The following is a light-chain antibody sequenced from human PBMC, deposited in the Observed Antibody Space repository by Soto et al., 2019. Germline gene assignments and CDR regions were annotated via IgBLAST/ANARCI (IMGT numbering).Light chain of an antibody. Sequence: QPVLTQPPSASGTPGQRVTISCSGSSSNIGSNYVYWYQQLPGTAPKLLIYRNNQRPSGVPDRFSGSKSGTSASLAISGHRSEDEADYYCAAWDDSLSGPDWVFGGGTKLTVL. V-gene: IGLV1-47*01. J-gene: IGLJ3*02. CDR2: RNN. CDR3: AAWDDSLSGPDWV. CDR1: SSNIGSNY.